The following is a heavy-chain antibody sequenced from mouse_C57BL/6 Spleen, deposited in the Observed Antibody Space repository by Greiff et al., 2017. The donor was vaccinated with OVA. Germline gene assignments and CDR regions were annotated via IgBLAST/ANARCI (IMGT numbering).Heavy chain of an antibody. J-gene: IGHJ3*01. V-gene: IGHV1-69*01. D-gene: IGHD1-1*01. CDR2: IDPSDSYT. CDR3: ARTADYYGSSQAWFAY. CDR1: GYTFTSYW. Sequence: VQLQQSGAELVMPGASVKLSCKASGYTFTSYWMHWVKQRPGQGLEWIGEIDPSDSYTNYNQKFKGKSTLTVDKSSSTAYMQLSSLTSEDSAVYYCARTADYYGSSQAWFAYWGQGTLVTVSA.